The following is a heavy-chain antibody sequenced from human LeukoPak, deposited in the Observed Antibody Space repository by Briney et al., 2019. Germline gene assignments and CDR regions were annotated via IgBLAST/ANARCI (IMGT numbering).Heavy chain of an antibody. V-gene: IGHV4-39*01. Sequence: PSETLSLTCTVSGGSISSSIYYWGWIRQPPGKGLEWIGSIYYGGSTYCNPSLKSRVTISVDTSKDQFSLKLSSVTAADTAVYYCATYSTGFDIWGQGTVVTVSS. CDR3: ATYSTGFDI. D-gene: IGHD6-19*01. CDR1: GGSISSSIYY. J-gene: IGHJ3*02. CDR2: IYYGGST.